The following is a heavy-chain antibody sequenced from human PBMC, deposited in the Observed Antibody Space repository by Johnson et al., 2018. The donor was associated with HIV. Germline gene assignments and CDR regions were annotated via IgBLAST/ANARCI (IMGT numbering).Heavy chain of an antibody. V-gene: IGHV3-30*04. J-gene: IGHJ3*02. CDR3: ARTQVVYAHFDI. CDR2: LSYDGSSE. CDR1: GFTFSSYA. D-gene: IGHD2-8*02. Sequence: QVQLVESGGGVVQPGRSLRLSCAASGFTFSSYAMHWVRQAPGKGLQWVALLSYDGSSEYYADSVKGRFTISRDNSKNTLYLQMNSLRAEDTAVYYFARTQVVYAHFDIWGQGTMVTVSS.